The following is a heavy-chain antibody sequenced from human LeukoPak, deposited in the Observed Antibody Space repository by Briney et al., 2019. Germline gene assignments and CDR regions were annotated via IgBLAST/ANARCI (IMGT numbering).Heavy chain of an antibody. CDR2: IKPDGTTK. Sequence: PGGSLRLSCAASGFPFSSYSMTWVRQAPGKGLEWVANIKPDGTTKFYVDSVKGRFTISRDNSKNTLYLQMNSLRAEDTAVYYCARGGGDYSKLDYWGQGTLVTVSS. CDR3: ARGGGDYSKLDY. D-gene: IGHD4-11*01. V-gene: IGHV3-7*01. J-gene: IGHJ4*02. CDR1: GFPFSSYS.